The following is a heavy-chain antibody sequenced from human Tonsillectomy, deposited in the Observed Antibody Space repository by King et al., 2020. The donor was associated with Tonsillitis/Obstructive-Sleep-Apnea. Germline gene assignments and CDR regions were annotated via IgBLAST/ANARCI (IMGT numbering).Heavy chain of an antibody. CDR1: GFTFSSYA. Sequence: VQLVESGGGLVQPGGSLRLSCAASGFTFSSYAMNWVRQSPGKGLEWVSGISGSGGRTYYADSVKGRFTISRDNSKNTMYLQMNSLRAEDTAVYYCAKDLFNRAMVTLLEAYYYSAMDFWGQGTTVTVSS. J-gene: IGHJ6*02. D-gene: IGHD5-18*01. V-gene: IGHV3-23*04. CDR3: AKDLFNRAMVTLLEAYYYSAMDF. CDR2: ISGSGGRT.